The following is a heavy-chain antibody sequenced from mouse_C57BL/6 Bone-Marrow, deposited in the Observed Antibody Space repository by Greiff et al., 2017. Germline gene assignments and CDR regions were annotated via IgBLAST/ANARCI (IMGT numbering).Heavy chain of an antibody. D-gene: IGHD2-2*01. V-gene: IGHV1-80*01. Sequence: VQLQQSGAELVKPGASVKISCKASGYAFSSYWMNWVTQRPGKGLEWLGQIYPGDGDTNYNGKFKGKATLTADKSSSTAYMQLSSLTSEDSAVYFCLVTDLYYFDYWGQGTTLTVSS. CDR1: GYAFSSYW. J-gene: IGHJ2*01. CDR3: LVTDLYYFDY. CDR2: IYPGDGDT.